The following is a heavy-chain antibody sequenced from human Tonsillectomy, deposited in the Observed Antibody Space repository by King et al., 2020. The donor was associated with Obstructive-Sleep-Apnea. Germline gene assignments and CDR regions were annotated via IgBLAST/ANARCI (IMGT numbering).Heavy chain of an antibody. CDR2: IYHSGST. Sequence: QLQESGPGLVKPSETLSLTCTVSGYSISSGYYWGWIRQPPGKGLEWIGSIYHSGSTYYNPSLKSRVTISVDTSKNQFSLKLSSVTAADTAVYYCARTVPDSSGYYYGEGIGYYYYGMDVWGQGTTVTVSS. J-gene: IGHJ6*02. D-gene: IGHD3-22*01. CDR1: GYSISSGYY. CDR3: ARTVPDSSGYYYGEGIGYYYYGMDV. V-gene: IGHV4-38-2*02.